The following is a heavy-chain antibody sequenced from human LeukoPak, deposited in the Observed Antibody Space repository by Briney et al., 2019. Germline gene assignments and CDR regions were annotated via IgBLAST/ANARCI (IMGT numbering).Heavy chain of an antibody. CDR1: GYTFAGYY. CDR2: INPNSGGT. D-gene: IGHD3-22*01. CDR3: ATVRNYYDSSGNFDY. V-gene: IGHV1-2*02. J-gene: IGHJ4*02. Sequence: ASVKVSCKASGYTFAGYYMHWVRQAPGQGLEWMGWINPNSGGTNYAQKFQGRVTMTRDTSISTAYMELSRLRSDDTAVYYCATVRNYYDSSGNFDYWGQGTLVTVSS.